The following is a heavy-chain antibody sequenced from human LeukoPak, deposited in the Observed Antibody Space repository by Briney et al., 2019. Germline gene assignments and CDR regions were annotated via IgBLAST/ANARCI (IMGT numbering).Heavy chain of an antibody. Sequence: GRSLRLSCAASGFTFSSYGMHWVRQAPGKGLEWVSSISSTSSYIYYADSVKGRFTISRDNAKNSLYLQMNSLRAEDTAVYYCARTYSSSWYDYWGQGTLVTVSS. CDR3: ARTYSSSWYDY. V-gene: IGHV3-21*01. J-gene: IGHJ4*02. CDR2: ISSTSSYI. CDR1: GFTFSSYG. D-gene: IGHD6-13*01.